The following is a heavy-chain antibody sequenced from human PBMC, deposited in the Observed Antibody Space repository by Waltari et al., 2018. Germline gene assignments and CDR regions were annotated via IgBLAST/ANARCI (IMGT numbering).Heavy chain of an antibody. CDR3: ARDPDYYDSSGQLTPFDY. Sequence: QVQLVQSGAEVKKPGSSVKVSCKASGGTFSSYTISWVRQAPGQGLEWMGRIIPSLGIANYAQKFQGRVTITADKSTSTAYMELSSLRSEDTAVYYCARDPDYYDSSGQLTPFDYWGQGTLVTVSS. J-gene: IGHJ4*02. D-gene: IGHD3-22*01. V-gene: IGHV1-69*08. CDR2: IIPSLGIA. CDR1: GGTFSSYT.